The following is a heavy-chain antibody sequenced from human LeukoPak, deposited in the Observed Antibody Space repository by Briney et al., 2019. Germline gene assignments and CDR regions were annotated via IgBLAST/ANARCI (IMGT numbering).Heavy chain of an antibody. CDR1: GDSITSGGYY. V-gene: IGHV4-30-4*08. J-gene: IGHJ5*02. CDR3: AGQYDFWSGSGQKNWFDP. CDR2: IYKTGST. Sequence: PSQTLSLTCTVSGDSITSGGYYWSWIRQRPGKGLEWIGYIYKTGSTYYSPSLKSRVTTSLDTSKNQFSLKLSSVTAADTAVYYCAGQYDFWSGSGQKNWFDPWGQGTLVTVSS. D-gene: IGHD3-3*01.